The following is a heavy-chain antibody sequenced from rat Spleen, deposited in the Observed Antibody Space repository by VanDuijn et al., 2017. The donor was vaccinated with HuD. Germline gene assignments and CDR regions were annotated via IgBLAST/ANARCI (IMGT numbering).Heavy chain of an antibody. V-gene: IGHV5-25*01. CDR3: ARQDTSGYSNWFAY. Sequence: EVQLVESGGGLVQPGRSLKLSCAASGFTFSDYYMAWVRQAPKKGLEWVASISPSGGGTYYRDSVKGRFTVSRDNANSTLYLQMDSLRSEDTATYYCARQDTSGYSNWFAYWGQGTLVTVSS. CDR2: ISPSGGGT. CDR1: GFTFSDYY. J-gene: IGHJ3*01. D-gene: IGHD4-3*01.